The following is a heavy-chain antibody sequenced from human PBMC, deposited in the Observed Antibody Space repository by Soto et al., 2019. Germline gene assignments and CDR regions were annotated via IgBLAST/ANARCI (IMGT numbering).Heavy chain of an antibody. CDR2: ISYDGSNK. J-gene: IGHJ6*03. CDR3: AKETQDIVVVATKGVHYYYYMDV. CDR1: GFTFSSYG. Sequence: QVQLVESGGGVVQPGRSLRLSCAASGFTFSSYGMHWVRQAPGKGLEWVAVISYDGSNKYYADSVKGRFTISSDNSKNTLYLQMNSLRAEDTAVYYCAKETQDIVVVATKGVHYYYYMDVWGKGTTVTVSS. V-gene: IGHV3-30*18. D-gene: IGHD2-15*01.